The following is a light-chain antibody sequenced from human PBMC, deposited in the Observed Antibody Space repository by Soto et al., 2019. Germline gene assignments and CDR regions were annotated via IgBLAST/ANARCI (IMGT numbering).Light chain of an antibody. CDR3: PQRANWPPLT. J-gene: IGKJ4*01. CDR2: DAS. CDR1: QSISSY. Sequence: EVVLTQSPATLSLSPGERATLSCRASQSISSYLAWYQQKPGQAPRLLIYDASNRATGIPARFSGSGSGTDFTLTISSLEPEDFAVYYCPQRANWPPLTFGGGTKVAIK. V-gene: IGKV3-11*01.